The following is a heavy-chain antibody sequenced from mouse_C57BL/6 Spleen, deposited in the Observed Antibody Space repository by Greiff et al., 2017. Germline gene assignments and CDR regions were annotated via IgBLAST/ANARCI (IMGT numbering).Heavy chain of an antibody. J-gene: IGHJ2*01. CDR1: GFTFSSYG. D-gene: IGHD2-5*01. V-gene: IGHV5-6*01. Sequence: EVKLMESGGDLVKPGGSLKLSCAASGFTFSSYGMSWVRQTPDKRLEWVATISSGGSYTYYPDSVKGRFTITRDNAKNTLYLQMSSLKSEDTAMYYCARHDYSNYKIYFDYWGQGTTLTVSS. CDR2: ISSGGSYT. CDR3: ARHDYSNYKIYFDY.